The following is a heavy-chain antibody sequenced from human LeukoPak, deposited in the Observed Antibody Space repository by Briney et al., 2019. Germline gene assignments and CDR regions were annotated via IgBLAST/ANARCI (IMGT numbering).Heavy chain of an antibody. J-gene: IGHJ4*02. V-gene: IGHV3-23*01. D-gene: IGHD6-13*01. CDR1: GFTFSSYA. Sequence: GGSLRLSCAASGFTFSSYAMSWVRQAPGKGLEWVSAISGSGGSTYYADSVKGRFTISRDNSKNTLYLQMNRLRAEDTAVYYCAKDPQGYWDSSSWYVDAFFDYWGQGTLVTVSS. CDR3: AKDPQGYWDSSSWYVDAFFDY. CDR2: ISGSGGST.